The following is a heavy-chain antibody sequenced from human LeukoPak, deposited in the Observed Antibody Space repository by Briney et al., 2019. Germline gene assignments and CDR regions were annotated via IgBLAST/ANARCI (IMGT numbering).Heavy chain of an antibody. CDR1: GFTVSSSY. CDR2: FYRGDST. CDR3: AREVVSSPPYFDS. Sequence: QAGGSLRLSCAASGFTVSSSYMYWVRQAPGKGLEWVSFFYRGDSTYYAESVRGRFTISRDNSKNTLYLLMNSLIPEDTAVYYCAREVVSSPPYFDSWGQGTLVTVSS. V-gene: IGHV3-53*01. J-gene: IGHJ4*02. D-gene: IGHD2-15*01.